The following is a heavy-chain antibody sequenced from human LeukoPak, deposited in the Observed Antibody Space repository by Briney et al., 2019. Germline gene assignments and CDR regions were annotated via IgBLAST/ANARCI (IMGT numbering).Heavy chain of an antibody. CDR2: IYYSGST. J-gene: IGHJ4*02. CDR1: GGSISSSSCY. Sequence: PSETLSLTCTVSGGSISSSSCYWGWIRLPPGKGLEWIGSIYYSGSTYYNPSLKSRVTISVDTSKNQFSLKLSSVTAADTAVYYCARLGGYYPYYFDYWGQGTLVTVSS. V-gene: IGHV4-39*01. D-gene: IGHD3-3*01. CDR3: ARLGGYYPYYFDY.